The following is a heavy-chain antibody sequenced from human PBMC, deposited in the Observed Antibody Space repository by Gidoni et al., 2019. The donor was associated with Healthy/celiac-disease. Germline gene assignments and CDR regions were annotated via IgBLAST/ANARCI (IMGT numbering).Heavy chain of an antibody. J-gene: IGHJ4*02. CDR3: TTEPLPGYCSGGSCREPDY. CDR2: IKSKTDGGTT. D-gene: IGHD2-15*01. Sequence: EVQLVESGGGLVKPGGSLRLSCAASGFTFSNAWMSWVRQAPGKGLEWVVRIKSKTDGGTTDYAAPVKGRFTISRDDSKNTLYLQMNSLKTEDTAVYYCTTEPLPGYCSGGSCREPDYWGQGTLVTVSS. V-gene: IGHV3-15*01. CDR1: GFTFSNAW.